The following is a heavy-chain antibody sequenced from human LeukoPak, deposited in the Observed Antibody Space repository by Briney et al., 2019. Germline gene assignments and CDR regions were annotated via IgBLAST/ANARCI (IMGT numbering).Heavy chain of an antibody. Sequence: SETLSLTCAVYGGSFSGYYWSWIRQPPGKGLEWIGEINHSGSTNYNPSLKSRVTISVDTSKNQFSLKLSSVTAADTAVYYCARESGLEDNWFDPWGQGTLVTVSS. CDR2: INHSGST. J-gene: IGHJ5*02. CDR3: ARESGLEDNWFDP. V-gene: IGHV4-34*01. D-gene: IGHD3-3*01. CDR1: GGSFSGYY.